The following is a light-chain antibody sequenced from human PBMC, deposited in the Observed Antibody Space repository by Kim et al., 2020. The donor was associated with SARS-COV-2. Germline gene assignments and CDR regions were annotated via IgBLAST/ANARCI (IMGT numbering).Light chain of an antibody. CDR1: QCISSY. V-gene: IGKV1-8*01. CDR3: QQYYSYPYT. Sequence: AIRITQSPSSLSASTGDRVTITCRASQCISSYLAWYQQKPGKAPKLLIYAASTLQSGVPSRFSGSGSGTDFTLTISCLQSEDFATYYCQQYYSYPYTFGQGTKLEI. CDR2: AAS. J-gene: IGKJ2*01.